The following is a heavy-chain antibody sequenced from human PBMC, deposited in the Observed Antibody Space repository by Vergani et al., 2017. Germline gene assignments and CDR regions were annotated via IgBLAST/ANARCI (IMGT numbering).Heavy chain of an antibody. CDR2: ISGSGSPT. CDR1: GFTFDNYA. J-gene: IGHJ4*02. Sequence: EVDLLESGGDLVQPGGSLRLSCTASGFTFDNYAMTWVRQAPGKGLEWVSGISGSGSPTFYADSVKGRLTISRDNSKNTLFLHMSSLRVEDTAIYFCAKGVGIRLTAKWGGLDHWGRGTMVLVSS. V-gene: IGHV3-23*01. D-gene: IGHD2-21*02. CDR3: AKGVGIRLTAKWGGLDH.